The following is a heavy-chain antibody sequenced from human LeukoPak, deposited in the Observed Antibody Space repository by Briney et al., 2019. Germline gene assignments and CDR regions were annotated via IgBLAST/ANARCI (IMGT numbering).Heavy chain of an antibody. V-gene: IGHV3-49*04. CDR1: GFSFGDYV. CDR3: TRVGDGSGFFNY. D-gene: IGHD3-22*01. Sequence: PGGSLRLSCTASGFSFGDYVMSWVRQAPGMRLEWVGLIRTKAYGGTTEYAASVKGRFTISRDDSKTIAYLQMNSLKTEDTAMYYCTRVGDGSGFFNYWGQGALVTVSS. CDR2: IRTKAYGGTT. J-gene: IGHJ4*02.